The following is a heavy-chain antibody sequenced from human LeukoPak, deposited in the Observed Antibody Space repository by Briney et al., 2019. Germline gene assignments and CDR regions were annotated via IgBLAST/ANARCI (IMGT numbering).Heavy chain of an antibody. Sequence: GASVKVSCKASGYTFTSYAMNWVRQAPGQGLEWMGWINTNTGNPTYAQGFTGRFVFSLDTFVSTAYLQISSLKAEDTAVYYCAREAPHSSIAAPTAEFDYWGQGTLVTVSS. CDR3: AREAPHSSIAAPTAEFDY. J-gene: IGHJ4*02. D-gene: IGHD6-6*01. CDR2: INTNTGNP. CDR1: GYTFTSYA. V-gene: IGHV7-4-1*02.